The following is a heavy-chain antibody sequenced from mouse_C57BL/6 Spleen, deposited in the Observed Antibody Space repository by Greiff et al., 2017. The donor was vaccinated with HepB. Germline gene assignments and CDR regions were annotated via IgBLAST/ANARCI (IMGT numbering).Heavy chain of an antibody. CDR3: ARWALYDGYSPGYAMDY. D-gene: IGHD2-3*01. CDR1: GYTFTSYW. CDR2: IYPGSGST. Sequence: QVQLQQPGAELVKPGASVKMSCKASGYTFTSYWITWVKQRPGQGLEWIGDIYPGSGSTNYNEKFKSKATLTVDTSSSTAYMQLSSLTSEDSAVYYCARWALYDGYSPGYAMDYWGQGTSVTVSS. J-gene: IGHJ4*01. V-gene: IGHV1-55*01.